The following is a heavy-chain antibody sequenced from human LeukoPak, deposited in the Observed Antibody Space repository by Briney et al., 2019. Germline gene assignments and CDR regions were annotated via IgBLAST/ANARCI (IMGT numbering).Heavy chain of an antibody. CDR1: GGSISSSNW. D-gene: IGHD3-10*01. Sequence: TSGTLSFTCAVSGGSISSSNWWCWVRQPPGKGLEWIGEIYHSGSTNYNPSLKSRVTISVDKSKNQFSLKLSSVTAADTAVYYCARDLTMVRGVSMYYFDYWGQGTLVTVSS. V-gene: IGHV4-4*02. CDR3: ARDLTMVRGVSMYYFDY. J-gene: IGHJ4*02. CDR2: IYHSGST.